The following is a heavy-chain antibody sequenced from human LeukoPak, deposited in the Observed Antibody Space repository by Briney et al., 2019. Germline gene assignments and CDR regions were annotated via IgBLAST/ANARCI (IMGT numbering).Heavy chain of an antibody. Sequence: SVKVSCKASGGTFSSYAISWVRQAPGQGLEWMGGIIPIFGTANYAQKFQGRVTITADEPTSTAYMELSSLRSEDTAVYYCARESGAYSSSWDFDYWGQGTLVTVSS. D-gene: IGHD6-13*01. CDR2: IIPIFGTA. V-gene: IGHV1-69*13. CDR1: GGTFSSYA. CDR3: ARESGAYSSSWDFDY. J-gene: IGHJ4*02.